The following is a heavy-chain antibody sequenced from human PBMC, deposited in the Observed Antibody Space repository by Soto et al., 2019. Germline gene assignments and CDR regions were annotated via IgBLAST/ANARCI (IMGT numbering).Heavy chain of an antibody. CDR1: GFTFSSYA. V-gene: IGHV3-23*01. CDR3: AKDLTTVTMFGPWGFDP. J-gene: IGHJ5*02. D-gene: IGHD4-4*01. Sequence: GGSLRLSCAASGFTFSSYAMSWVRQAPGKGLEWVSAISGSGGSTYYADSVKGRFTISRDNSKNTLYLQMNSLRAEDTAVYYCAKDLTTVTMFGPWGFDPWGQGNLVTVSS. CDR2: ISGSGGST.